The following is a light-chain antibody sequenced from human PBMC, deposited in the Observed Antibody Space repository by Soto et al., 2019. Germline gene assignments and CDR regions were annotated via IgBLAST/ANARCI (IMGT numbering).Light chain of an antibody. Sequence: DTQMTQSPSTLSASIGDRVTIACQASESIRTWLAWYQNKPGKAPKLLIYDDSSLESGVQSRFSGSGSGTEFTLTISNLQPDDFATYFCKKYHNYPRTLGKGTPGDIK. CDR3: KKYHNYPRT. CDR2: DDS. CDR1: ESIRTW. V-gene: IGKV1-5*01. J-gene: IGKJ1*01.